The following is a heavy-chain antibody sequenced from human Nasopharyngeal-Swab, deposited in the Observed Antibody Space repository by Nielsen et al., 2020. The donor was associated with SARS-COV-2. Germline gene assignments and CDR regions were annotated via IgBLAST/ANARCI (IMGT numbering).Heavy chain of an antibody. J-gene: IGHJ4*02. CDR3: AKGGSSSWYSGFDY. CDR1: GFTFSSYS. V-gene: IGHV3-23*01. D-gene: IGHD6-13*01. CDR2: ISGSGGST. Sequence: GESLKISCAASGFTFSSYSMNWVRQAPGKGLEWVSAISGSGGSTYYADSVKGRFTISRDNSKNTLYLQMNSLRAEDTAVYYCAKGGSSSWYSGFDYWGQGTLVTVSS.